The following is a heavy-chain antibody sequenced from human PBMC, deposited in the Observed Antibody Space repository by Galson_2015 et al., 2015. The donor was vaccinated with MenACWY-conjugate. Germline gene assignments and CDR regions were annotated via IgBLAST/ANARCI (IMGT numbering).Heavy chain of an antibody. V-gene: IGHV3-23*01. J-gene: IGHJ4*02. CDR3: AKGIDIVVVPAAIGKHGIDY. D-gene: IGHD2-2*02. CDR2: ISGSGGST. Sequence: SLRLSCAASGFTFSSYAMSWVRQAPGKGLEWVPAISGSGGSTYYADSVKGRFTISRDNSKNTLYLQMNSLRAEDTAVYYCAKGIDIVVVPAAIGKHGIDYWGQGTLVTVSS. CDR1: GFTFSSYA.